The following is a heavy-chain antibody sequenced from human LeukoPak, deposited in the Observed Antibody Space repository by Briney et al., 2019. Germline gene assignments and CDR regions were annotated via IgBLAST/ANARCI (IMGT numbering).Heavy chain of an antibody. V-gene: IGHV4-61*02. CDR2: IYTSGST. Sequence: SETLSLTCTVSGGSISSGSYYWSWIRQPAGKGLEWIGRIYTSGSTNYNPSLKSRVTISVDTSKNQFSLKLSSVTAADTAVYYCARGNDFWSGYQGYYFDYWGQGTLVTVSS. J-gene: IGHJ4*02. CDR3: ARGNDFWSGYQGYYFDY. CDR1: GGSISSGSYY. D-gene: IGHD3-3*01.